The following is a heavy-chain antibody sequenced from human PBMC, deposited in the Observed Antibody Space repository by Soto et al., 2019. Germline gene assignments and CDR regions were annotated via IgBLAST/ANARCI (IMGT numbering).Heavy chain of an antibody. D-gene: IGHD6-13*01. CDR2: INPDTCGT. CDR1: GYTFTGYY. CDR3: ARAVARDGSSWYRGGYDS. J-gene: IGHJ4*02. V-gene: IGHV1-2*04. Sequence: ASVKVSCKASGYTFTGYYIHWVRQAPGQRLEWMGWINPDTCGTDYTQKFQGWVTMTRDTSITTAYMELSSLKSDDTAFYFCARAVARDGSSWYRGGYDSWGQGTLVTAPQ.